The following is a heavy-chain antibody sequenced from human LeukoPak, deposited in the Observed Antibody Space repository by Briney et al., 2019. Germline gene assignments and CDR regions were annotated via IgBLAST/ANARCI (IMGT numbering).Heavy chain of an antibody. CDR3: ARDGYCSSTSCSPGAFDI. Sequence: PGGSLRLSCAASGFTFSSYSMNWVRQAPGKGLEWVSSISSSSSYIYYADSVKGRFTISRDNAKNSLYLQMNSLRAEDTAVYYCARDGYCSSTSCSPGAFDIWGQGTMVTVSS. V-gene: IGHV3-21*01. J-gene: IGHJ3*02. CDR2: ISSSSSYI. CDR1: GFTFSSYS. D-gene: IGHD2-2*01.